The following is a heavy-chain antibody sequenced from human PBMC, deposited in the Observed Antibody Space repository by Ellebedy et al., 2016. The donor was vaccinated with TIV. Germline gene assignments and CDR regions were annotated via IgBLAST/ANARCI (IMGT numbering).Heavy chain of an antibody. CDR3: ARHDPARSYYYYYGMDV. CDR1: GYSFTSYW. CDR2: IYPGDSDT. V-gene: IGHV5-51*01. J-gene: IGHJ6*02. Sequence: GESLKISXKGSGYSFTSYWIGWVRQMPGKGLEWMGIIYPGDSDTRYSPSFQGQVTISADKSISTAYLQWSSLKASDTAMYYCARHDPARSYYYYYGMDVWGQGTTVTVSS.